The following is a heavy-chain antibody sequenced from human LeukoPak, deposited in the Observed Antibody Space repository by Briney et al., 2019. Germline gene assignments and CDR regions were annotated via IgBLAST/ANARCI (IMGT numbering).Heavy chain of an antibody. J-gene: IGHJ3*02. CDR2: INPSGGST. V-gene: IGHV1-46*01. Sequence: GASVTVSCKASGYTFTSYGISWVRQAPGQGLEWMGIINPSGGSTSYAQKFQGRVTMTRDTSTSTVYMELSSLRSEDTAVYYCARIETEVDAFDIWGQGTMVTVSS. CDR3: ARIETEVDAFDI. CDR1: GYTFTSYG. D-gene: IGHD5-24*01.